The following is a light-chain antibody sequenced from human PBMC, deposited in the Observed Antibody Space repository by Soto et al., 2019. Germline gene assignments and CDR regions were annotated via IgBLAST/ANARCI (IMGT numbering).Light chain of an antibody. CDR2: GAS. V-gene: IGKV3-20*01. CDR1: QSVSSSY. Sequence: EIVLTQSPGTLSLSPGERATVSCRASQSVSSSYLAWYQQKPGQAPRLLIYGASSRATDIPDRFSGSGSGTYFTLTLSRLEPEDFALYYCQQYDSSPLTFGQGTQVEIK. CDR3: QQYDSSPLT. J-gene: IGKJ1*01.